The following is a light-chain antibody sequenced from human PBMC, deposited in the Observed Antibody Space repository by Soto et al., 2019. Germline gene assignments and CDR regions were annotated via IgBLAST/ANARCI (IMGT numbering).Light chain of an antibody. CDR2: DAS. CDR1: QSISSW. Sequence: DIQMTQSPSTLSASVGDRVTITCRASQSISSWLAWYQQKPGKAPKLLIYDASGLESGVPSRFSRSGSGTEFTLTISSLQPDDFATYYCQQYNSYSPTFGQGTKVDIK. J-gene: IGKJ1*01. CDR3: QQYNSYSPT. V-gene: IGKV1-5*01.